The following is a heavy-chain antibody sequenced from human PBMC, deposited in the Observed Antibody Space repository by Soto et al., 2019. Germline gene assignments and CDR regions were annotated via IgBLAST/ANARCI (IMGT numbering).Heavy chain of an antibody. CDR1: GFTFSSYS. J-gene: IGHJ6*02. CDR2: ISSSSSYI. V-gene: IGHV3-21*01. CDR3: AREYCSSTSCYYYYYGMDV. Sequence: GSLRLSCAASGFTFSSYSMNWVRQAPGKGLEWVSSISSSSSYIYYADSVKGRFTISRDNAKNSLYLQMNSLRAEDTAVYYCAREYCSSTSCYYYYYGMDVWGQGTTVTVSS. D-gene: IGHD2-2*01.